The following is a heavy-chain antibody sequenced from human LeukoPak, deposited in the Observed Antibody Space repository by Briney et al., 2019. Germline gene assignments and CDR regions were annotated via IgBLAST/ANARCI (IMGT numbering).Heavy chain of an antibody. CDR2: IYSSGST. D-gene: IGHD2-21*02. CDR1: GGSISSYY. J-gene: IGHJ4*02. CDR3: ARHVVVTNSGYSDY. Sequence: PSETLSLTCTVSGGSISSYYWSWIRQPAGKGLEWIGRIYSSGSTNYNPSLKSRVTMSVDTSKNQFSLKLTSVTAADTAVYYCARHVVVTNSGYSDYWGQGTLVTVSS. V-gene: IGHV4-4*07.